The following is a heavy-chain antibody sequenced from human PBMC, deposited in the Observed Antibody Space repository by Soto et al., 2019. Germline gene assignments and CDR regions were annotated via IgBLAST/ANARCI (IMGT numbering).Heavy chain of an antibody. CDR1: VGSFSGYY. D-gene: IGHD6-13*01. J-gene: IGHJ6*02. CDR3: ARGKGAAAGYYSYGLDV. V-gene: IGHV4-34*01. Sequence: QVQLQQWGAGLLKPSETLSLTCGVYVGSFSGYYWSWIRQPPGKGLEWIGEITDSGSTNYNPSLMSRVTISVDTSKKQFSLRLSSVTAADTAVYYCARGKGAAAGYYSYGLDVWGQGTTVTVSS. CDR2: ITDSGST.